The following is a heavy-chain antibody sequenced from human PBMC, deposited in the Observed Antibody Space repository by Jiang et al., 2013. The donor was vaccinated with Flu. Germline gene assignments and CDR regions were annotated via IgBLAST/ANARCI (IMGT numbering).Heavy chain of an antibody. V-gene: IGHV2-70*01. D-gene: IGHD2-2*01. CDR2: IDWDDDK. J-gene: IGHJ6*02. CDR3: ARGTSCLTYYHGLDV. Sequence: PPGKALEWLALIDWDDDKYYSTSLKTRLTISRDTSKNQVVLTMTNMDPVDTGTYFCARGTSCLTYYHGLDVWGLGTTVTVSS.